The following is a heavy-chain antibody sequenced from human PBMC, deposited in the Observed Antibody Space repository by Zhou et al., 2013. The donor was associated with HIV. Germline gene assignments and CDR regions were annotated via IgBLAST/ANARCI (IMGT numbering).Heavy chain of an antibody. Sequence: QVQLVQSGAEVKKPGSSVKVSCKASGGTFSSYAISWVRQAPGQGLEWMGGIIPIFGTANYAQKFQGRVTMTRDTSTSTVYMELSSLRSEDTAVYYCARDLRRSGSYGYFDYWGQGTLVTVSS. CDR2: IIPIFGTA. J-gene: IGHJ4*02. CDR3: ARDLRRSGSYGYFDY. CDR1: GGTFSSYA. V-gene: IGHV1-69*05. D-gene: IGHD3-10*01.